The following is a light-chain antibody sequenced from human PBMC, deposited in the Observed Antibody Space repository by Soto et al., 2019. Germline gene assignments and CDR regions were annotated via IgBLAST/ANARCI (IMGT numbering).Light chain of an antibody. V-gene: IGLV2-14*01. Sequence: QSALTQPPGVAGCPGHSITISCTGTSRDVGYHNYVSWYRKHPGKAPRLMIYEINNRPSGVSNRFSGSKSGNTASLTISGLKAEEEVDYYSSSCTIRSTLLSVFGNGTKVTVL. CDR1: SRDVGYHNY. J-gene: IGLJ1*01. CDR3: SSCTIRSTLLSV. CDR2: EIN.